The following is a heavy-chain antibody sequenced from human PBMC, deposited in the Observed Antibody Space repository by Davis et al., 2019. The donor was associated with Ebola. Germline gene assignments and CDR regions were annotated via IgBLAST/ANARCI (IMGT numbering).Heavy chain of an antibody. V-gene: IGHV4-39*01. D-gene: IGHD5-18*01. J-gene: IGHJ4*02. Sequence: SETLSLTCTVSGGSISSSSYYWAWIRQPPGKGLEWVGGVHYSGSTYYNASLKRRVAISVDTSQNQISLKLSSVTAADTAVYYCARHGYTYGYVLYWGQGTLVTVSS. CDR3: ARHGYTYGYVLY. CDR1: GGSISSSSYY. CDR2: VHYSGST.